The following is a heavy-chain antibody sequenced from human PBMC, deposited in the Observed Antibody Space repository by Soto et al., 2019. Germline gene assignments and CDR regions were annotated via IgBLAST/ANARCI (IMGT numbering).Heavy chain of an antibody. CDR2: IYYSGST. J-gene: IGHJ6*02. CDR1: GGSISSYY. Sequence: SETLSLTCTVSGGSISSYYWSWIRQPPGKGLEWIGYIYYSGSTNYNPSLKSRVTISVDTSKNQFSLKLSSVTAADTAVYYCASQLGDFWSGQTPDYGMDVWGQGTKVTVS. D-gene: IGHD3-3*01. V-gene: IGHV4-59*01. CDR3: ASQLGDFWSGQTPDYGMDV.